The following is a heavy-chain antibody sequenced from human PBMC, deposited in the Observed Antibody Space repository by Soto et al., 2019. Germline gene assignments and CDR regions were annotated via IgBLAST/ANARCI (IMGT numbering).Heavy chain of an antibody. CDR2: IRSKAYGGTT. D-gene: IGHD5-12*01. Sequence: GGSLRLSCTASGFTFGDYAMSWFRQAPGKGLEWVGFIRSKAYGGTTEYAASVKGRFTISRDDSKSIAYLQMNSLKTEDTAVYYCTRGRGPSEMATIEGLDWSYYFDYWGQGTLVTVSS. CDR1: GFTFGDYA. J-gene: IGHJ4*02. CDR3: TRGRGPSEMATIEGLDWSYYFDY. V-gene: IGHV3-49*03.